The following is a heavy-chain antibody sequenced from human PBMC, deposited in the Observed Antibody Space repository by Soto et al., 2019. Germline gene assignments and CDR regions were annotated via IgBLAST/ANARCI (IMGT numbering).Heavy chain of an antibody. CDR3: ASGVWELQTHYYYYGMDV. CDR2: IIPIFGTA. CDR1: GGTFSSYA. V-gene: IGHV1-69*13. D-gene: IGHD1-26*01. J-gene: IGHJ6*02. Sequence: GASVKVSCKASGGTFSSYAISWARQAPGQGLEWMGGIIPIFGTANYAQKFQGRVTITADESTSTAYMELSSLRSEDTAVYYCASGVWELQTHYYYYGMDVWGQGTTVTVSS.